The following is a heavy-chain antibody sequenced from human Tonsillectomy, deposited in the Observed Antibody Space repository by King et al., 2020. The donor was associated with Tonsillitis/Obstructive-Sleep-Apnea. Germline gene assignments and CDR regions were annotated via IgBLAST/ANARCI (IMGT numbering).Heavy chain of an antibody. CDR2: FFYSGDS. V-gene: IGHV4-61*01. Sequence: QLQESGPGLVKPSETLSLTCTVSGGSVSSRSHYWSWIRQSPGKGLEWIGFFFYSGDSDTNPSLKSRVTMSVDTSKNQFSLKVSSATAADTAVYYCARGLQYWGQGILVIVSS. CDR1: GGSVSSRSHY. J-gene: IGHJ1*01. CDR3: ARGLQY.